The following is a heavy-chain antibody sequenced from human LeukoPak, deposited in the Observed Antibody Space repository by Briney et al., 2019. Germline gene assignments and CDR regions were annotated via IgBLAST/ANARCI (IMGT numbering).Heavy chain of an antibody. CDR2: FDWDDDK. Sequence: SGPTLVHPSPTLTVTFTFSGFSLSTSALGVGLIRQPPGKALEWLAVFDWDDDKRYSPSLKSRLTITKDTSKHQVVLTMTNMDPVDTATYYCALSPDIAAAGIMSWFDPWGQGTLVSVSS. CDR1: GFSLSTSALG. V-gene: IGHV2-5*02. CDR3: ALSPDIAAAGIMSWFDP. D-gene: IGHD6-13*01. J-gene: IGHJ5*02.